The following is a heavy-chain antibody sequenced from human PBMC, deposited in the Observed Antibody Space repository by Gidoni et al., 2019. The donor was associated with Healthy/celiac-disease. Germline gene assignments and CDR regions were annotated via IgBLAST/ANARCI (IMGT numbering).Heavy chain of an antibody. Sequence: QVQLVESAGGVVQPGRSLRLSCAASGCTSRSSGLHWVHQAPGKGLEWVAVSWYDERNKYYADSVKGRFTNSRDNSKNTLFLQMNSLRAEDTAVYYCAKAPKTGTKGGWFDPWGQGTLVTVSS. CDR1: GCTSRSSG. V-gene: IGHV3-33*06. D-gene: IGHD1-7*01. J-gene: IGHJ5*02. CDR3: AKAPKTGTKGGWFDP. CDR2: SWYDERNK.